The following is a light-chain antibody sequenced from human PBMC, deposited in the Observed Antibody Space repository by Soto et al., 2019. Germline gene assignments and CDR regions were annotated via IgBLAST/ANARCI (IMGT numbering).Light chain of an antibody. CDR1: QAVYSSL. Sequence: ETVLTQSPGTLSLSPGEGATLSCRATQAVYSSLLAWYQQKPGQAPRLLIYDASNRATGIPARFKLSGSGTDLNTTISTLEHEDFAVDYGQQRRNQITFGQGTRLDIK. J-gene: IGKJ5*01. V-gene: IGKV3D-11*01. CDR3: QQRRNQIT. CDR2: DAS.